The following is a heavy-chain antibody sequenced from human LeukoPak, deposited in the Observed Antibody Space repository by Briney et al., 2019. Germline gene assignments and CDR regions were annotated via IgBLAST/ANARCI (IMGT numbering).Heavy chain of an antibody. J-gene: IGHJ4*02. CDR1: GGTFSSDG. CDR3: ANGIAARHYFDY. CDR2: INPNSGGT. Sequence: ASVKVSCKASGGTFSSDGISWVRQAPGQGLEWMGRINPNSGGTNYAQKFQGRVTMTRDTSISTAYMELSRLRSDDTAVYYCANGIAARHYFDYWGQGTLVTVSS. V-gene: IGHV1-2*06. D-gene: IGHD6-6*01.